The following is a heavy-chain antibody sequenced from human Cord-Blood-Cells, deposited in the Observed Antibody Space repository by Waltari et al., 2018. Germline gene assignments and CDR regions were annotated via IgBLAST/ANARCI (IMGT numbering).Heavy chain of an antibody. CDR1: GFTFSRYA. Sequence: EVQLVESGGGLVQPGGSLRLSCSASGFTFSRYAMHWVRQAPGKGMEYVSAIRSNGGSTYYADSVKGRFTISRDNSKNTLYLQMSSLRAEDTAVYYCVKSLHLDRFGDYWGQGTLVTVSS. CDR3: VKSLHLDRFGDY. D-gene: IGHD3-10*01. J-gene: IGHJ4*02. CDR2: IRSNGGST. V-gene: IGHV3-64D*09.